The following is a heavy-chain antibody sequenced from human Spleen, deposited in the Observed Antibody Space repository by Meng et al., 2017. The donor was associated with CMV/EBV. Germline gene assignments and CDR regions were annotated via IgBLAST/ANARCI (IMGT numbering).Heavy chain of an antibody. V-gene: IGHV3-21*04. Sequence: GESLKISCAASGFTFSSYSMNWVRQAPGKGLEWVSSISSSSSYIYYADSVKGRFTISKDNTRNLLFLQMSNLRAEDTAVYYCARDEGRGRYYHSGELDYWGQGTLVTVSS. CDR3: ARDEGRGRYYHSGELDY. D-gene: IGHD3-10*01. J-gene: IGHJ4*02. CDR2: ISSSSSYI. CDR1: GFTFSSYS.